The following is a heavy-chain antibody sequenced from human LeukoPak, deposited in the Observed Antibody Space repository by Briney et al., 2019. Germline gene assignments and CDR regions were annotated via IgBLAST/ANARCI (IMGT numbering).Heavy chain of an antibody. D-gene: IGHD4-17*01. CDR3: AMGTTVTPPGAFDI. V-gene: IGHV1-69*13. CDR1: GGTFSGYA. Sequence: SVKVSCKASGGTFSGYAISWVRQAPGQGLEWMGGIIPIFGTANYAQKFQGRVTIAADESTSTAYMELSSLRSEDTAVYYCAMGTTVTPPGAFDIWGQGTMVTVSS. CDR2: IIPIFGTA. J-gene: IGHJ3*02.